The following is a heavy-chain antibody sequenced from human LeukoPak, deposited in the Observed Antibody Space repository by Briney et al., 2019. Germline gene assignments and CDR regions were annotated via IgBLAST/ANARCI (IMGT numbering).Heavy chain of an antibody. CDR2: ISSSSSYI. CDR1: GLILSSYV. CDR3: ARDVDSSGSYHYYYYMDV. J-gene: IGHJ6*03. D-gene: IGHD3-22*01. Sequence: GGSLRLSCAASGLILSSYVMSWVRQAPGKGPEWVSSISSSSSYIYYADSVKGRFTISRDNAKNSLYLQMNSLRAEDTAVYYCARDVDSSGSYHYYYYMDVWGKGTTVTISS. V-gene: IGHV3-21*01.